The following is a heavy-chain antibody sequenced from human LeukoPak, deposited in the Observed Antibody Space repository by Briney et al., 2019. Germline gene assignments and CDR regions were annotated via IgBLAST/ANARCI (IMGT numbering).Heavy chain of an antibody. CDR1: GGTFSSYA. CDR2: IIPIFGTA. Sequence: RASVKVPCKASGGTFSSYAISWVRQAPGQGLEWMGGIIPIFGTANYAQKFQGRVTITTDESTSTAYMELSSLRSEDTAVYYCARGGYCSSASCHRSYYFDYWGQGTLVTVSS. CDR3: ARGGYCSSASCHRSYYFDY. J-gene: IGHJ4*02. D-gene: IGHD2-2*01. V-gene: IGHV1-69*05.